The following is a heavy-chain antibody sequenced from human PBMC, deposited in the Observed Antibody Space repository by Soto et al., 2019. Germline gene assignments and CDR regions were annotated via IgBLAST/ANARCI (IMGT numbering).Heavy chain of an antibody. CDR1: GFTFDDYA. CDR3: AKGTPYDYIWGSYRPSGSIDY. J-gene: IGHJ4*02. Sequence: GGSLRLSCAASGFTFDDYAMHWVRQAPGKGLEWVSGISWNSGSIGYADSVKGRFTISRDNAKNSLYLQMNSLRAEDTALYYCAKGTPYDYIWGSYRPSGSIDYWGQGTLVTVSS. V-gene: IGHV3-9*01. D-gene: IGHD3-16*02. CDR2: ISWNSGSI.